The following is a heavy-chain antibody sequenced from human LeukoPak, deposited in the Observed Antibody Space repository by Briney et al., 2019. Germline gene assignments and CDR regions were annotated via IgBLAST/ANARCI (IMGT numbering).Heavy chain of an antibody. CDR1: GFTFSSYG. V-gene: IGHV3-30*18. CDR2: ISYDGSNK. Sequence: PGRSLRLSCAASGFTFSSYGMHWVRQAPGKGLEWVAVISYDGSNKYYADSVKGRFTISRDNSKNTLYLQMNSLRAEDTAVYYCAKGGWFGELWNNWFDPWGQGTLVTVSS. CDR3: AKGGWFGELWNNWFDP. J-gene: IGHJ5*02. D-gene: IGHD3-10*01.